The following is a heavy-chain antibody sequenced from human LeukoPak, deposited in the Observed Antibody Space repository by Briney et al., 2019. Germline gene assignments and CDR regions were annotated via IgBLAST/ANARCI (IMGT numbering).Heavy chain of an antibody. Sequence: GGSLRLSCAASGFTFSSYWMSWVRQAPGKELEWVSSISSSSLYIYYADSVKGRFTISRDNTKNSLYLQMNSLRAEDTAVYYCARDGSGYDDAFDIWGQGTMVTVSS. CDR2: ISSSSLYI. J-gene: IGHJ3*02. CDR3: ARDGSGYDDAFDI. D-gene: IGHD3-10*01. V-gene: IGHV3-21*01. CDR1: GFTFSSYW.